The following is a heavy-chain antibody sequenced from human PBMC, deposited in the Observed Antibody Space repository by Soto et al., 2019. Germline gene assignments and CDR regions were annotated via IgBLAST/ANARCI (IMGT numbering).Heavy chain of an antibody. CDR3: ERLPQRYGDSYYFDY. D-gene: IGHD3-10*01. J-gene: IGHJ4*02. Sequence: KSSETLSLTCAVYGGSFSGYYWSWIRQPPGKGLEWIGEINHSGSTNYNPSLKSRVTISVDTSKNQFSLKLSSVTAADTAVYYCERLPQRYGDSYYFDYCGQGPLVTVYS. CDR1: GGSFSGYY. V-gene: IGHV4-34*01. CDR2: INHSGST.